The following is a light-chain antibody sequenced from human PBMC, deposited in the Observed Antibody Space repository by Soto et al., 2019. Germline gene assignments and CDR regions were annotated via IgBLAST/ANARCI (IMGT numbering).Light chain of an antibody. CDR3: SSYTSSSTRV. Sequence: QSALTQPASVSGSPGQSITFSFTGTSSDVGGYNYVSWYQQHPGKAPKLMISEVSNRPSGVSNRFSGSKSGNTASLTISGLQAEDEADYYCSSYTSSSTRVFGGGTKLTVL. J-gene: IGLJ3*02. CDR2: EVS. CDR1: SSDVGGYNY. V-gene: IGLV2-14*01.